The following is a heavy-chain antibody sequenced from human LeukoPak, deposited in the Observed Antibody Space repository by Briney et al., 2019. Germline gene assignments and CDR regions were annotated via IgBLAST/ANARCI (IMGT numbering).Heavy chain of an antibody. Sequence: ASVKVSCKASGYTFTGYYMHWVRQAPGQGLEWMGWINPNSGGTNYAQKFQGRVTMTRDTSISTAYMELSRLRSDDTAVYYCARMVYAIVIGFDPWGQGTLVTVSS. V-gene: IGHV1-2*02. D-gene: IGHD2-8*01. J-gene: IGHJ5*02. CDR2: INPNSGGT. CDR1: GYTFTGYY. CDR3: ARMVYAIVIGFDP.